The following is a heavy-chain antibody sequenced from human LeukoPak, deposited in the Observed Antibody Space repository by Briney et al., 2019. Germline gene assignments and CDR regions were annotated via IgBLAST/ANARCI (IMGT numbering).Heavy chain of an antibody. CDR3: ARQSFYYGSGSYPNWFDP. J-gene: IGHJ5*02. CDR1: GASISGSGFY. Sequence: KASETLSLTCTVSGASISGSGFYWGWIRQPPGKGLEWIGNIYYSGSAYYNASLESRVTISIDTSKNQFSLKLSSATAADTAVYYCARQSFYYGSGSYPNWFDPWGQGTLVTVSS. D-gene: IGHD3-10*01. V-gene: IGHV4-39*01. CDR2: IYYSGSA.